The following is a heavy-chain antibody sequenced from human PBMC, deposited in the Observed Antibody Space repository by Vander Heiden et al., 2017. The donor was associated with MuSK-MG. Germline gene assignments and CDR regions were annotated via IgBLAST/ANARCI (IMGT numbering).Heavy chain of an antibody. CDR1: GGSFSGYY. CDR3: ARGRGSSSWFYYYYYYMDV. CDR2: INHSGST. Sequence: QVQLQQWGAGLLTPSETLSLTCAVYGGSFSGYYWSWIRQPPGKGLEWIGEINHSGSTNYNPSLKSRVTISVDTSKNQFSLKLSSVTAADTAVYYCARGRGSSSWFYYYYYYMDVWGKGTTVTVSS. J-gene: IGHJ6*03. D-gene: IGHD6-13*01. V-gene: IGHV4-34*01.